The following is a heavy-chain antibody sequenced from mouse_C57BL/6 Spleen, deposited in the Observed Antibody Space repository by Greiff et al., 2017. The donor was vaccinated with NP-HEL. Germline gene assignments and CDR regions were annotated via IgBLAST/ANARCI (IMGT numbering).Heavy chain of an antibody. V-gene: IGHV2-2*01. CDR1: GFSLTSYG. CDR3: ARNDDYYWYFDV. Sequence: VHLVESGPGLVQPSQSLSITCTVSGFSLTSYGVHWVRQSPGKGLEWLGVIWSGGSTDYNAAFISRLSISKDNSKSQVFFKMNSLQADDTAIYYCARNDDYYWYFDVWGTGTTVTVSS. D-gene: IGHD2-4*01. J-gene: IGHJ1*03. CDR2: IWSGGST.